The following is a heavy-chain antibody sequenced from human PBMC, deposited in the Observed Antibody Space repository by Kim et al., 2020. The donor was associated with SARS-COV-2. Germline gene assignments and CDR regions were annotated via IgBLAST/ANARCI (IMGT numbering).Heavy chain of an antibody. CDR1: GFTFSSYG. D-gene: IGHD6-13*01. CDR3: AKYIAAPNRDYYYYGMHV. V-gene: IGHV3-30*18. Sequence: GGSLRLSCAASGFTFSSYGMHWVRQAPGKGLEWVAVITYDGSNKYYADSVKGRFTISRDNSKNTLYLQMNSLRAEDTAVYYCAKYIAAPNRDYYYYGMHVWRQGTTVTVSS. J-gene: IGHJ6*01. CDR2: ITYDGSNK.